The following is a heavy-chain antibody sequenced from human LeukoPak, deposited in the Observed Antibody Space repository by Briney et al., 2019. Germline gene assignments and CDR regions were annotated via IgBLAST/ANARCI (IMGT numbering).Heavy chain of an antibody. D-gene: IGHD5-24*01. CDR2: IIPIFGTA. CDR1: GGTFSSYA. Sequence: GASVKVSCKASGGTFSSYAISWVRQAPGQGLEWMGGIIPIFGTANYAQKFQGRVTITADEPTSTAYMELSSLRSEDTAVYYCARARDGYNFWDYYFDYWGQGTLVTVSS. J-gene: IGHJ4*02. V-gene: IGHV1-69*13. CDR3: ARARDGYNFWDYYFDY.